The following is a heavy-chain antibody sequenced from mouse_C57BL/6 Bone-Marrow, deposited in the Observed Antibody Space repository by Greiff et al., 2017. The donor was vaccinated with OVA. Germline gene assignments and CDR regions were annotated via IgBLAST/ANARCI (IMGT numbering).Heavy chain of an antibody. V-gene: IGHV5-17*01. CDR1: GFTFSDYG. Sequence: EVKLVESGGGLVKPGGSLKLSCAASGFTFSDYGMHWVRQAPEKGLEWVAYISSGSSTIYYADTVKGRFTISRDNAKNTLFLQMTSLRSEDTAMYDCARPRYGNYLAWFAYWGQGTLVTVSA. J-gene: IGHJ3*01. D-gene: IGHD2-1*01. CDR3: ARPRYGNYLAWFAY. CDR2: ISSGSSTI.